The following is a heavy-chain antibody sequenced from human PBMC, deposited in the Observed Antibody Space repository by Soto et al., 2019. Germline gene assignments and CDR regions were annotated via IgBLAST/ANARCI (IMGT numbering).Heavy chain of an antibody. V-gene: IGHV3-74*01. J-gene: IGHJ4*02. CDR2: ISGDGSTT. Sequence: GGSLRLSCAASGFTFSNYWMHWVRQAPGKGLVWVSRISGDGSTTYYADSVKGRFTISRDNAKNTLYLQMNSLRAEDTAVYYCAKAVGIVVVPAAMTYFDYWGQGTLVTVSS. CDR3: AKAVGIVVVPAAMTYFDY. CDR1: GFTFSNYW. D-gene: IGHD2-2*01.